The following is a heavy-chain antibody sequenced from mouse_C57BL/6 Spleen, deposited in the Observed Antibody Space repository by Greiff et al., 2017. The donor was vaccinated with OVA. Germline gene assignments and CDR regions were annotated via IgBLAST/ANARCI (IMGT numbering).Heavy chain of an antibody. V-gene: IGHV5-17*01. CDR3: ARAVTEAMDY. CDR2: ISSGSSTI. CDR1: GFTFSDYG. J-gene: IGHJ4*01. D-gene: IGHD2-12*01. Sequence: EVKLMESGGGLVKPGGSLKLSCAASGFTFSDYGMHWVRQAPEKGLEWVAYISSGSSTIYYEDTVKGRFTISRDNSKNTLFLQMTSLRSEDTAIYYCARAVTEAMDYWGQGTSVTVSS.